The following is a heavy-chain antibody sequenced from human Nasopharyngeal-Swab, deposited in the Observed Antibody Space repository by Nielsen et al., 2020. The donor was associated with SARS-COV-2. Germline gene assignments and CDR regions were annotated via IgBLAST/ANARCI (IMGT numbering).Heavy chain of an antibody. Sequence: SVKVSCKASGGTFSSYAISWVRQAPGQGLEWMGRIIPIFGIANYARKLQGRVTITADKSTSTAYRELSSLGSEDTAVYYCASQGGGDYYDSRRYYNYVMDVWGQGTTVTVSS. CDR2: IIPIFGIA. J-gene: IGHJ6*02. CDR3: ASQGGGDYYDSRRYYNYVMDV. V-gene: IGHV1-69*04. CDR1: GGTFSSYA. D-gene: IGHD3-22*01.